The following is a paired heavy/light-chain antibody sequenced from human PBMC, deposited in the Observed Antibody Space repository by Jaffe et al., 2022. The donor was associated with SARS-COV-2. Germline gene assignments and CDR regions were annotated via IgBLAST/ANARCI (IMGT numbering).Light chain of an antibody. CDR2: DTS. Sequence: EIVLTQSPATLSLSPGERATLSCRASHNISTYLSWYQQKLGQAPRLLIYDTSNRATGISARFSGSGSGTDFTLTISSLEPGDFAVYYCHHRSSWPPVLAFGGGTKVEIK. V-gene: IGKV3-11*01. CDR3: HHRSSWPPVLA. CDR1: HNISTY. J-gene: IGKJ4*01.
Heavy chain of an antibody. V-gene: IGHV4-59*01. CDR3: ARDRGILGIDP. J-gene: IGHJ5*02. CDR2: IYYSGST. Sequence: QVQLQESGPGLVKPSETLSLICTVSGGSINSYYWSWIRQPPGKGLEWIGYIYYSGSTNYNSSLKGRVSISVDMSKNQFSLKLTSVTASDTAVYYCARDRGILGIDPWGQGTLVTVSS. CDR1: GGSINSYY. D-gene: IGHD1-26*01.